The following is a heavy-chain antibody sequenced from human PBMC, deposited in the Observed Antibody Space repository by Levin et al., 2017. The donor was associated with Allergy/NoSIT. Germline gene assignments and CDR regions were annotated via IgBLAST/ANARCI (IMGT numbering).Heavy chain of an antibody. CDR2: IGDIGGST. CDR3: AKEDLTPFYY. Sequence: PGESLKISCAASGFTFSTYVMNWVRQAPGKGLEWVSAIGDIGGSTYYADSVKGRFTISRDNSTNTLYRQMNSLRAEDPAVYYCAKEDLTPFYYWGQGTQVTVSP. J-gene: IGHJ4*02. V-gene: IGHV3-23*01. D-gene: IGHD3-9*01. CDR1: GFTFSTYV.